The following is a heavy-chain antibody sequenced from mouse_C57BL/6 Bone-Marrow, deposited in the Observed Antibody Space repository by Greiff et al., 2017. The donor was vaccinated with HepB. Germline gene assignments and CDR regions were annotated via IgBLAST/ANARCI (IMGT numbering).Heavy chain of an antibody. J-gene: IGHJ3*01. CDR1: GYAFSSSW. V-gene: IGHV1-82*01. CDR2: IYPGDGDT. D-gene: IGHD2-5*01. CDR3: ASYYSNSSWFAY. Sequence: QVQLQQSGPELVKPGASVKISCKASGYAFSSSWMNWVKQRPGKGLEWIGRIYPGDGDTNYNGKFKGKATLTADKSSSTAYMQLSSLTSEDSAVYFCASYYSNSSWFAYWGQGTLVTVSA.